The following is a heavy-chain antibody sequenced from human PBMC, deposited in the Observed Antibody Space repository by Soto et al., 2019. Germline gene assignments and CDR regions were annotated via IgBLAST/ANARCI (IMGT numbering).Heavy chain of an antibody. J-gene: IGHJ5*01. Sequence: QVQLVQSGAEVKKPGASVKVSCTGSGYTFRRYDIHWVRQATGQGLEWMGWVNPNTGNTGYAQKFQGRVTMTRDMSKSSAYMEVNSLTSEDTAIYYCARAYGAGSFDFWGQGTPVSVSS. CDR2: VNPNTGNT. CDR1: GYTFRRYD. V-gene: IGHV1-8*01. D-gene: IGHD3-10*01. CDR3: ARAYGAGSFDF.